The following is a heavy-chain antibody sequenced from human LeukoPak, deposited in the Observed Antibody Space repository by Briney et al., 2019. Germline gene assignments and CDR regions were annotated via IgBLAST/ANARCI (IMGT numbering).Heavy chain of an antibody. CDR3: ARGIAAAGNTRYYYYYMDV. D-gene: IGHD6-13*01. Sequence: ASVKVSCKASGYTFTSYYMHWVRQAPGQGLEWMGIINPSGGSTSYAQKFQGRVTMTRDTSTSTVYMELSSLRSEDTAVYYCARGIAAAGNTRYYYYYMDVWGKGTTVTVSS. CDR1: GYTFTSYY. CDR2: INPSGGST. V-gene: IGHV1-46*01. J-gene: IGHJ6*03.